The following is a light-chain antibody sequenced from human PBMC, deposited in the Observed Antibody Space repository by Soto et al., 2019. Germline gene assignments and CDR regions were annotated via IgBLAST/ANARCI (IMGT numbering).Light chain of an antibody. CDR2: SAS. CDR1: QSIRTY. J-gene: IGKJ4*01. CDR3: QQNYGTPLT. V-gene: IGKV1-39*01. Sequence: DIQMTQSPSSLSASIGDRVTITCRASQSIRTYLSWYQQKSGKAPNLLIYSASSLQSGVPPRVSGSASWTYFTLTISSLQPEDFATDYCQQNYGTPLTFGGGTKVEIK.